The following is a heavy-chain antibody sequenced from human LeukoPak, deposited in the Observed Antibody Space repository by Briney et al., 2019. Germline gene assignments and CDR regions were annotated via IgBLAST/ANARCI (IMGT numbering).Heavy chain of an antibody. CDR2: ISSSSSTI. Sequence: GGSLRLSCAASGFTFSSYSMNWVRQAPGKGLEWVSYISSSSSTIYYADSVKGRFTISRDNAKNSLYLQMNSLRAEDTAVYYCARDTGVYDSSGYYWYYFDYWGQGTLVTVSS. D-gene: IGHD3-22*01. V-gene: IGHV3-48*01. J-gene: IGHJ4*02. CDR3: ARDTGVYDSSGYYWYYFDY. CDR1: GFTFSSYS.